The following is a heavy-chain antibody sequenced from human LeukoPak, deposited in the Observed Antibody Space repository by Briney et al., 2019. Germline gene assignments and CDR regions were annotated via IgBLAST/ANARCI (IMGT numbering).Heavy chain of an antibody. V-gene: IGHV4-4*07. CDR2: ISTSGNT. D-gene: IGHD3-22*01. J-gene: IGHJ4*02. Sequence: SETLSLTCSVSGGSINVFYWSWIRQPAGKGLQWIGRISTSGNTDYNPSLKSRVTMSVDTSKNQFSLKVTSVTAADTAVYYCARRVIVVVGTLYYFDYWGQGTLVTVSS. CDR3: ARRVIVVVGTLYYFDY. CDR1: GGSINVFY.